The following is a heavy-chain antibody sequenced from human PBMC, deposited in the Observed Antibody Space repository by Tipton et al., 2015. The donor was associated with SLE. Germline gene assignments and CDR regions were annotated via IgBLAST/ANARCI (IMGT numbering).Heavy chain of an antibody. CDR2: INHSGST. J-gene: IGHJ3*02. V-gene: IGHV4-34*01. Sequence: TLSLTCAVYGGSFSGYYWSWIRQPPGKGLEWIGEINHSGSTNYNPSLKSRVTISVDTAKNQFSLKLSSVTAADTAVYYCASPAYYDFWSDSDAFDIWGQGTMVTGSS. CDR1: GGSFSGYY. CDR3: ASPAYYDFWSDSDAFDI. D-gene: IGHD3-3*01.